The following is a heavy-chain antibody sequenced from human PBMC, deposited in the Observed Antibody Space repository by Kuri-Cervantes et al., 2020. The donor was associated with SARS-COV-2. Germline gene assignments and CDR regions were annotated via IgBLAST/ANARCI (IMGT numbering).Heavy chain of an antibody. CDR3: ARSSSSSVYYYYYMDV. Sequence: ASVKVSCKASGYTFTSYGINWVRQATGQGLEWMGWMNPNSGNTGYAQKFQGRVTITRNTSISTAYMELSSLRSEDTAVYYCARSSSSSVYYYYYMDVWGKGTTVTVSS. CDR1: GYTFTSYG. D-gene: IGHD6-6*01. CDR2: MNPNSGNT. J-gene: IGHJ6*03. V-gene: IGHV1-8*03.